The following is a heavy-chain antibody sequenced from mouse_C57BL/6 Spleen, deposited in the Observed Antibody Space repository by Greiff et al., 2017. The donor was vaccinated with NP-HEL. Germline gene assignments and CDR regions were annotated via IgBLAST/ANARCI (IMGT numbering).Heavy chain of an antibody. CDR3: ARRRRDYFDY. Sequence: VQLQQPGAELVRPGSSVKLSCKASGYTFTSYWMDWVKQRPGQGLEWIGNIYPSDSETHYNQKFKDKATLTVDKSSSTAYMQLSSLTSEDSAVYYCARRRRDYFDYWGQGTTLTVSS. V-gene: IGHV1-61*01. J-gene: IGHJ2*01. CDR1: GYTFTSYW. CDR2: IYPSDSET.